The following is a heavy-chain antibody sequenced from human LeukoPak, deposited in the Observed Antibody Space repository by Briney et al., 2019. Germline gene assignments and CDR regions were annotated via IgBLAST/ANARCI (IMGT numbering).Heavy chain of an antibody. CDR3: ARGRAALSI. CDR2: INPSGST. Sequence: SETLSLTCAVYGGSGSGHYWSWIRQPPGKGLEWIGEINPSGSTNHNPSLKSRVTISVDTSKNQFSLKLSSVTAADTAVYYCARGRAALSIWGQGTMVTVSS. J-gene: IGHJ3*02. V-gene: IGHV4-34*01. D-gene: IGHD6-13*01. CDR1: GGSGSGHY.